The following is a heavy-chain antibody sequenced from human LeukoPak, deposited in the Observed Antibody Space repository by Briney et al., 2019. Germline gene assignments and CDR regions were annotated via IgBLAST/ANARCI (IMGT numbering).Heavy chain of an antibody. V-gene: IGHV1-2*02. CDR1: GYTFTGYY. D-gene: IGHD6-25*01. CDR3: TRVPIAAALVIFDY. Sequence: GASVKVSCKTSGYTFTGYYMHWVRQAPGQGLEWMGWINPNSGGTNYAQKFQGRVTMTRDTSISTAYMELSRLRSDDTAVYYCTRVPIAAALVIFDYWGQGTLVTVSS. J-gene: IGHJ4*02. CDR2: INPNSGGT.